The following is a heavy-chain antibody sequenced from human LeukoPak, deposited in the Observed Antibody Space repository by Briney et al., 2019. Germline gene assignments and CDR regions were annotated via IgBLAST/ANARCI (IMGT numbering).Heavy chain of an antibody. D-gene: IGHD6-19*01. CDR3: VKPTGKYNSGWYFDY. CDR2: ISSSSSDI. J-gene: IGHJ4*02. CDR1: GFSFSSYS. Sequence: GGSLRLSCAASGFSFSSYSMNWVRQAPGKGLEWVSSISSSSSDIYYTDSVMGRFTISRDNSKNTLYLQMSSLRAEDTAVYYCVKPTGKYNSGWYFDYWGQGTLVTVSS. V-gene: IGHV3-21*01.